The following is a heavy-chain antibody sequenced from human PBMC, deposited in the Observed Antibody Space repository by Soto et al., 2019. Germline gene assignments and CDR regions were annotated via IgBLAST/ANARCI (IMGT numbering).Heavy chain of an antibody. CDR3: ARAVWFGEGEWFDP. CDR2: ISSSSSYT. V-gene: IGHV3-11*05. D-gene: IGHD3-10*01. CDR1: GLTFCFDY. J-gene: IGHJ5*02. Sequence: GVPLRRSGVDCGLTFCFDYFSWICQAPGKGLEWVSYISSSSSYTNYADSVKGRFTISRDNAKNSLYLQMNSLRAEDTAVYYCARAVWFGEGEWFDP.